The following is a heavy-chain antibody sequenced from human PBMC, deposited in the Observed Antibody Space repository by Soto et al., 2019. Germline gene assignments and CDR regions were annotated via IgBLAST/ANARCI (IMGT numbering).Heavy chain of an antibody. J-gene: IGHJ5*02. CDR3: VKDCRYSGWYGYNYFDP. Sequence: EVQLLESGGGLVQPGGSLRLSCAVSGFTFRSNAMTWVRQAPGKGLEWVSAINGGGGSKYYADSVKGRFTISRDNSKNTLYLQMNSLRAEDTAVYYRVKDCRYSGWYGYNYFDPWGQGTLVTVSS. CDR2: INGGGGSK. CDR1: GFTFRSNA. D-gene: IGHD6-19*01. V-gene: IGHV3-23*01.